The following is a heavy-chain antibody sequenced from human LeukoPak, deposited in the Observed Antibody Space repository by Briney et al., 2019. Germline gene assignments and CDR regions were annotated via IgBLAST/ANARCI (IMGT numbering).Heavy chain of an antibody. CDR2: IYYSGST. CDR3: ARPLREGKYGLLGY. CDR1: GGYISSYY. V-gene: IGHV4-59*08. D-gene: IGHD7-27*01. Sequence: SETLSLTCTVSGGYISSYYWSWIRQPPGKGLEWIGHIYYSGSTNYNPSLKSRVTISVDTPKNQFSLKLTSVTAADTAVYYCARPLREGKYGLLGYWGQGTLVTVSS. J-gene: IGHJ4*02.